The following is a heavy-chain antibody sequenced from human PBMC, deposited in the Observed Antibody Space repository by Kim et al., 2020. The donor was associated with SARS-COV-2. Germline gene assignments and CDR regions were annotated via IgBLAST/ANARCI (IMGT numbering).Heavy chain of an antibody. V-gene: IGHV4-39*01. D-gene: IGHD2-21*02. CDR1: GGSISSSSYY. CDR2: IYYSGST. J-gene: IGHJ4*02. CDR3: ARHQRSSIVVVTKYFDY. Sequence: SETLSLTCTVSGGSISSSSYYWGWIRQPPGKGLEWIGSIYYSGSTYYNPSLKSRVTISVDTSKNQFSLKLSSVTAADTAVYYCARHQRSSIVVVTKYFDYWGQGTLVTVSS.